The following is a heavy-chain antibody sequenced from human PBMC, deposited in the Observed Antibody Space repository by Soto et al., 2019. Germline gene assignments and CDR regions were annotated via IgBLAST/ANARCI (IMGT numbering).Heavy chain of an antibody. CDR1: GFTFDDYA. J-gene: IGHJ4*02. D-gene: IGHD6-19*01. CDR3: AKDIKVGAVAGTWDYFDY. V-gene: IGHV3-9*01. CDR2: ISWNSGSI. Sequence: VQLVESGGGLVQPGRSLRLSCAASGFTFDDYAMHWVRQAPGKGLEWVSGISWNSGSIGYADSVKGRFTISRDNAKNSLYLQMNSLRAEDTALYYCAKDIKVGAVAGTWDYFDYWGQGTLVTVSS.